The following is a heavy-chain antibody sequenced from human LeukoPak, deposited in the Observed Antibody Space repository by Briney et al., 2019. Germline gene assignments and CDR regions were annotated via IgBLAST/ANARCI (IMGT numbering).Heavy chain of an antibody. CDR1: GGSISSYY. J-gene: IGHJ4*02. Sequence: SETLSLTCTVSGGSISSYYWSWIRQPAGKGLEWIGRIYTSGSTNYNPSLKSRVTMSVDTSKNQFSLKLSSVTAADTAVYYCARTKPYYDSSGYYSGPFDYWGQGTLVTVSS. CDR3: ARTKPYYDSSGYYSGPFDY. D-gene: IGHD3-22*01. V-gene: IGHV4-4*07. CDR2: IYTSGST.